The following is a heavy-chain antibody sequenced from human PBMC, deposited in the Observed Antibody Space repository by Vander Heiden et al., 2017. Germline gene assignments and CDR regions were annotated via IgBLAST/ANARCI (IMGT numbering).Heavy chain of an antibody. D-gene: IGHD3-22*01. CDR2: IRSKAYGGTT. Sequence: EVQLVESGGGLVQPGRSLRLSCTASGFTFGDYAMSWFRQAPGKGLEWVGFIRSKAYGGTTEYAASVKGRFTISRDDSKSIAYLQMNSLKTEDTAVYYCTVPSDYYDTSNAFDIWGQGTMVTVSS. J-gene: IGHJ3*02. V-gene: IGHV3-49*03. CDR1: GFTFGDYA. CDR3: TVPSDYYDTSNAFDI.